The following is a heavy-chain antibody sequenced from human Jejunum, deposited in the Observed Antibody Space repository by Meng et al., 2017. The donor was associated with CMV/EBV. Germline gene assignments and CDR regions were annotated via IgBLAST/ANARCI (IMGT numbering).Heavy chain of an antibody. CDR2: IHSSGST. CDR1: GGSMSSGNYY. V-gene: IGHV4-30-4*01. J-gene: IGHJ5*02. CDR3: ARASYGSGSPLGESWFDP. Sequence: GHGLLEPHQSRPVTFTVSGGSMSSGNYYWSWIRQPPGKGLEWIGYIHSSGSTYYNPSLRSRLTISVDTSKNQFSLKLSSVTAADTAVYYCARASYGSGSPLGESWFDPWGQGTLVTVSS. D-gene: IGHD3-10*01.